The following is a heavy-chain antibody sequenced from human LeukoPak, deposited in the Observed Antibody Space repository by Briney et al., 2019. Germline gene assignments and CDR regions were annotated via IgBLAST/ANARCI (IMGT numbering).Heavy chain of an antibody. D-gene: IGHD3-10*02. V-gene: IGHV3-48*04. J-gene: IGHJ6*04. CDR2: ISSSGSTI. Sequence: SGGSLRLSCAASGFTFSSYSMNWVRQAPGKGLEWVSSISSSGSTIYYADSVKGRFTISRDNAKNSLYLQMNSLRAEDTAVYYCAELGITMIGGVWGKGTTVTISS. CDR1: GFTFSSYS. CDR3: AELGITMIGGV.